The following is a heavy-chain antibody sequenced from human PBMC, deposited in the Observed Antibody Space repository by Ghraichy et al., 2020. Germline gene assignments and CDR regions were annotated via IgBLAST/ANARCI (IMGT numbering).Heavy chain of an antibody. V-gene: IGHV3-23*01. J-gene: IGHJ4*02. CDR3: AKEVHNWNPKSHFDY. CDR1: GFTFSSSA. Sequence: GGSLRLSCAASGFTFSSSAMSWVRQAPGKGLEWVSSISGGSGGIYYADSVKGRFTISRDNSKSTLSLQMNSLRAEDTAVYYCAKEVHNWNPKSHFDYWGQGTLVTVSS. CDR2: ISGGSGGI. D-gene: IGHD1-20*01.